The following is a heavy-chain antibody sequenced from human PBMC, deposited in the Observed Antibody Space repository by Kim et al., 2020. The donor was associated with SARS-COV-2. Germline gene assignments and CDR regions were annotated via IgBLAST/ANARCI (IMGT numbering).Heavy chain of an antibody. D-gene: IGHD4-17*01. V-gene: IGHV4-4*07. J-gene: IGHJ4*02. Sequence: PSLKSRVTMSVDTSKNQFSLKLRSVTAADTAVYYCARDTLDYGDYYFDYWGQGTLVTVSS. CDR3: ARDTLDYGDYYFDY.